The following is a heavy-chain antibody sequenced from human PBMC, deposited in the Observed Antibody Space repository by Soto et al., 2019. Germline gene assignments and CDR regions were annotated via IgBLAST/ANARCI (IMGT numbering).Heavy chain of an antibody. V-gene: IGHV4-59*01. Sequence: ASETLSLTCTVPGGSISSYYWSWIRQPPGKGLEWIGYIYYSGSTNYNPSLKSRVTISVDTSKNQFSLKLSSVTAADTAVYYCARGGYCSGGSCYLDYWGQGTLVTVSS. CDR2: IYYSGST. D-gene: IGHD2-15*01. J-gene: IGHJ4*02. CDR3: ARGGYCSGGSCYLDY. CDR1: GGSISSYY.